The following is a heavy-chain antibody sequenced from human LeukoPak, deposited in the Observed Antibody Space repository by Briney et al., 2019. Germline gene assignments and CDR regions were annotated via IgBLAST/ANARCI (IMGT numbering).Heavy chain of an antibody. CDR2: IYHSGST. Sequence: PSETLSLTCTVSGGSITSSSYYWGWIRQPPGKGLEWIGTIYHSGSTYYNPSLKSRVTISVDTSKNQFSLKLSSVTAADTAVYYCARDRGHYDSSGPLYYFDYWGQGTLVTVSS. D-gene: IGHD3-22*01. CDR1: GGSITSSSYY. V-gene: IGHV4-39*02. CDR3: ARDRGHYDSSGPLYYFDY. J-gene: IGHJ4*02.